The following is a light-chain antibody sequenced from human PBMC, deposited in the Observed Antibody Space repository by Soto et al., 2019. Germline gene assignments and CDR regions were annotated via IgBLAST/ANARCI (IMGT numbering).Light chain of an antibody. CDR2: KTY. J-gene: IGKJ1*01. CDR1: QSISSW. V-gene: IGKV1-5*03. Sequence: DIQLTQSPSTLSASVGDRVTITCRASQSISSWLAWYQQKPGKAPNFLVYKTYNLQSGVPSRFSGSGSGAEFTLTISSLQPDDFSTYYCQYYNDYCWTFGQGTKVEIK. CDR3: QYYNDYCWT.